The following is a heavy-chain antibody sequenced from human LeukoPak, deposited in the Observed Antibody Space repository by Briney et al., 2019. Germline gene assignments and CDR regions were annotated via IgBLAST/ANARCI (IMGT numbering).Heavy chain of an antibody. J-gene: IGHJ4*02. V-gene: IGHV3-30-3*01. CDR1: GFTFSSYA. Sequence: PGGSLRLSCAASGFTFSSYAMHWVRQAPGKGLEWVAVISYDGSNKYYADSVKGRFTISRDNSKNTLYLQMNSLRAEDTAVYYCASLTMVRGVNWGRGTLVTVSS. CDR3: ASLTMVRGVN. D-gene: IGHD3-10*01. CDR2: ISYDGSNK.